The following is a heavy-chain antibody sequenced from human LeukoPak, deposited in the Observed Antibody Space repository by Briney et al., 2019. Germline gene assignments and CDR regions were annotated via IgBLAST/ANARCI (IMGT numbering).Heavy chain of an antibody. V-gene: IGHV3-48*04. CDR3: AELGITMIGGV. J-gene: IGHJ6*04. D-gene: IGHD3-10*02. CDR2: ISSSGSTI. Sequence: PGGSLRLSCAASGFTFKNYGVSWVRQAPGNGLEWVSYISSSGSTIYYADSVKGRFTISRDNAKNSLYLQMNSLRAEDTAVYYCAELGITMIGGVWGKGTTVTISS. CDR1: GFTFKNYG.